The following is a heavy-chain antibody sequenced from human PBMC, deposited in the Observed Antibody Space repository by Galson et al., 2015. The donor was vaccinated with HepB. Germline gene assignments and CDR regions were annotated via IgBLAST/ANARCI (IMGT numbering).Heavy chain of an antibody. J-gene: IGHJ4*02. Sequence: ETLSLTCTVSGGSISSSSYYWGWIRQPPGKGLEWIGSIYYSGSTYYNPSLKSRVTISVDTSKNQFSLKLSSVTAADTAVYYCASGGEYYYASSGLEGYFDYWGPGTLVTVSS. CDR2: IYYSGST. CDR1: GGSISSSSYY. CDR3: ASGGEYYYASSGLEGYFDY. V-gene: IGHV4-39*01. D-gene: IGHD3-22*01.